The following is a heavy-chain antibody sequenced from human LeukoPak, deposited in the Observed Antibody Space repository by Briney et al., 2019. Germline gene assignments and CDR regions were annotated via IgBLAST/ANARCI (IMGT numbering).Heavy chain of an antibody. D-gene: IGHD6-13*01. J-gene: IGHJ4*02. V-gene: IGHV3-23*01. CDR3: AKIQQLARNYFDY. CDR2: ISGSGGST. Sequence: PGGSLRLSCAASGFTFSSYAMSWVRQAPGKGLEWVSTISGSGGSTYYADSVKGRFTISRDNSKNTLYLQMNSLRHEDTAVYYCAKIQQLARNYFDYWGQGTLVTVSS. CDR1: GFTFSSYA.